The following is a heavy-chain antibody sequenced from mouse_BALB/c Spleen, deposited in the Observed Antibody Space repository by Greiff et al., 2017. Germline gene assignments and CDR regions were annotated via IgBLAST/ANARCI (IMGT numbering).Heavy chain of an antibody. D-gene: IGHD2-3*01. CDR2: INSNGGST. CDR1: GFTFSSYG. J-gene: IGHJ1*01. CDR3: ARDDGYWYFDV. Sequence: EVQLVESGGGLVQPGGSLKLSCAASGFTFSSYGMSWVRQTPDKRLELVATINSNGGSTYYPDSVKGRFTISRDNAKNTLYLQMSSLKSEDTAMYYCARDDGYWYFDVWGAGTTVTVSS. V-gene: IGHV5-6-3*01.